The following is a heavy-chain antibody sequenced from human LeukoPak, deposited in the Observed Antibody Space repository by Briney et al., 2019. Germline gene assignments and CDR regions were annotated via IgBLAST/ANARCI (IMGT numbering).Heavy chain of an antibody. CDR1: GGSFSGYY. D-gene: IGHD2-15*01. CDR2: LNHSGST. CDR3: ATIFGGSSRGFDY. V-gene: IGHV4-34*01. Sequence: SETLSLTCAVYGGSFSGYYWSWIRQPPGKGLEWIGELNHSGSTNYNPSLKSRVTISVDTSKNQFSLKLSSVTAADTAVDYCATIFGGSSRGFDYWGQGTLVTVPS. J-gene: IGHJ4*02.